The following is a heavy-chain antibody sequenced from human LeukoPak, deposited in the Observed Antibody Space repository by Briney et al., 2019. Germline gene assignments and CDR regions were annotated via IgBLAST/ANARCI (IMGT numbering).Heavy chain of an antibody. CDR2: IIPIFGTA. CDR3: ATAPFYDYIWGSYRRDYFDY. V-gene: IGHV1-69*06. J-gene: IGHJ4*02. CDR1: GGTFSSYA. Sequence: SVKVSCKASGGTFSSYAISWVRQAPGQGLEWMGGIIPIFGTANYAQKFQGRATMTEDTSTDTAYMELSSLRSEDTAVYYCATAPFYDYIWGSYRRDYFDYWGQGTLVTVSS. D-gene: IGHD3-16*02.